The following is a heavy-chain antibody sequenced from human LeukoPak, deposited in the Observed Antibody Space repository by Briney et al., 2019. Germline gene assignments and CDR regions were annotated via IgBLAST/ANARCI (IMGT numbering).Heavy chain of an antibody. D-gene: IGHD6-6*01. CDR2: ISSSSSYI. J-gene: IGHJ6*03. CDR3: ARGGRIAAPQGHYYYYYMDV. Sequence: PGGSLRLSCAASGFTFSSYSMNWVRQAPGKGLEWVSSISSSSSYIYYADSVKGRFTISRDNAKNSLYLQMNSLRAEDTAVYYCARGGRIAAPQGHYYYYYMDVWGKGTTVTVSS. V-gene: IGHV3-21*01. CDR1: GFTFSSYS.